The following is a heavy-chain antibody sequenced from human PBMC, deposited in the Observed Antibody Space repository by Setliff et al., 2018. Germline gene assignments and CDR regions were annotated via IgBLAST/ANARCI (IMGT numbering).Heavy chain of an antibody. CDR1: GYTFTYRY. CDR2: ITPFNGNN. Sequence: SVKVSCKASGYTFTYRYLHWVRQAPGQALEWMGWITPFNGNNNYAQKFQDRVTITRDRSMSTAYMELSSLRSEDTAMYYCAGDTIQDAFDIWGQGTMVTVSS. CDR3: AGDTIQDAFDI. V-gene: IGHV1-45*02. D-gene: IGHD3-3*01. J-gene: IGHJ3*02.